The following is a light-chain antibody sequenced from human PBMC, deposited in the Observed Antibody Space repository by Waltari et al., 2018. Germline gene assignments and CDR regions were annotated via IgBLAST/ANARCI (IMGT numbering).Light chain of an antibody. V-gene: IGKV1-39*01. CDR1: QSISSY. Sequence: DIQMTQSPSSLSASVGDRVTITCRASQSISSYLNWYQQKPGKAPKLLIYAASSLQSGVPSRFSGSVSGTDFTLTISSLQPEDFATYYCQQSYSTPRITFGQGTRLEIK. J-gene: IGKJ5*01. CDR2: AAS. CDR3: QQSYSTPRIT.